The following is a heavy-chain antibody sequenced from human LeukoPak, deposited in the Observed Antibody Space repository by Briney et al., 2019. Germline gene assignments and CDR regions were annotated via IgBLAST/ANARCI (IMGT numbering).Heavy chain of an antibody. J-gene: IGHJ4*02. CDR3: ARRIAAAAAPYYFDY. CDR1: GFTFSSYW. V-gene: IGHV3-74*01. D-gene: IGHD6-13*01. Sequence: TGGSLRLSCAASGFTFSSYWMHWVRQAPGKGLLWVSRINSDGSSTSYADSVKGRFTISRDNAKNTLYLQMNSLRAEDTAVYYCARRIAAAAAPYYFDYRGQGTLVTVSS. CDR2: INSDGSST.